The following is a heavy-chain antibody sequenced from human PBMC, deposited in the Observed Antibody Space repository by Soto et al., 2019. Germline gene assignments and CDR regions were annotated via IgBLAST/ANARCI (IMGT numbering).Heavy chain of an antibody. V-gene: IGHV1-69*02. D-gene: IGHD6-19*01. J-gene: IGHJ4*02. Sequence: SVKVSCKACGGTFSSYTISWVRQAPGQGLEWMGRIIPILGIANYAQKFQGRVTITADKSTSTAYMELSSLRSEDTAVYYCARRAVAGTNFDYWGQGTLVTVSS. CDR2: IIPILGIA. CDR3: ARRAVAGTNFDY. CDR1: GGTFSSYT.